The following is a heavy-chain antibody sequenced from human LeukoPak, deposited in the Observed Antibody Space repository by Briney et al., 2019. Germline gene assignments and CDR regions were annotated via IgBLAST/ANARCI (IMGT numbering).Heavy chain of an antibody. Sequence: PSETLSLTCAVYGGSFSGYYWSWIRQPPGKGLEWIGEINHSGSTNYNPSLKSRVTISVDTSKNQFSLKLSSVTAADTAVYYCARRRRSTYYYGSSGPPRGNWFDPWGQGTLVTVSS. V-gene: IGHV4-34*01. CDR3: ARRRRSTYYYGSSGPPRGNWFDP. J-gene: IGHJ5*02. D-gene: IGHD3-22*01. CDR2: INHSGST. CDR1: GGSFSGYY.